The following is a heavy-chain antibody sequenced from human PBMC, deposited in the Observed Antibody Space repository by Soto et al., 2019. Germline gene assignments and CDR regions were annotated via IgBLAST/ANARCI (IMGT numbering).Heavy chain of an antibody. D-gene: IGHD2-2*01. Sequence: GASVKVSCTASGYTFTSSGISWVRQAPGQGLEWMGWISVYNGNTNYAQNFQGRVSMTTDTSTSTVYMELRNLRSDDTAVYYCARGVVVPAATGKTWFDPWGQGTLVTVSS. V-gene: IGHV1-18*01. CDR1: GYTFTSSG. J-gene: IGHJ5*02. CDR3: ARGVVVPAATGKTWFDP. CDR2: ISVYNGNT.